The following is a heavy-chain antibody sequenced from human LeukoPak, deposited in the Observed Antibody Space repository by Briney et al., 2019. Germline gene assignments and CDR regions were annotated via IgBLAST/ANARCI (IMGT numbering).Heavy chain of an antibody. CDR3: AKSSAVVFIKPYFDY. CDR1: GFTFSSYS. V-gene: IGHV3-21*04. CDR2: ISSSSSYI. D-gene: IGHD3-22*01. J-gene: IGHJ4*02. Sequence: PGGSLRLSCAASGFTFSSYSMNWVRQAPGKGLEWVSSISSSSSYIYYADSVKGRFTISRDNSKNTLYLQMNSLRAEDTAVYYCAKSSAVVFIKPYFDYWGRGPLVPVPS.